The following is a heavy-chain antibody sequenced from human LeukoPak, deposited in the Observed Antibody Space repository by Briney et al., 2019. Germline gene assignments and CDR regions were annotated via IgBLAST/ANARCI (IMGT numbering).Heavy chain of an antibody. CDR1: GATFISYA. J-gene: IGHJ4*02. CDR3: AGGRPRGYCSGGSCYHNFDY. V-gene: IGHV1-69*06. CDR2: IIPIFGTA. D-gene: IGHD2-15*01. Sequence: SVKVSCKASGATFISYAMSWVRQAPGHGLEWMGGIIPIFGTANYAQKCQGRVTMTADKSTSTAYMEVSSLRSEDTAVYYCAGGRPRGYCSGGSCYHNFDYWGQGTLVTVSS.